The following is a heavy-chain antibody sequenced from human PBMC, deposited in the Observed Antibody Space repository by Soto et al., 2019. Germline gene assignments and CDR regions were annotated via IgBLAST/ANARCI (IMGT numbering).Heavy chain of an antibody. CDR1: GASISTSSYF. V-gene: IGHV4-39*01. CDR2: IYPIGST. J-gene: IGHJ6*03. Sequence: SETLSLTCTVSGASISTSSYFWGWIRQPPGKGLEWIGSIYPIGSTYYRPSLKSRVTISVDTSKNQFSLKLTSVTAADTAVYYCARRPSHGYYYYYVDVWGKGTTVTVSS. CDR3: ARRPSHGYYYYYVDV.